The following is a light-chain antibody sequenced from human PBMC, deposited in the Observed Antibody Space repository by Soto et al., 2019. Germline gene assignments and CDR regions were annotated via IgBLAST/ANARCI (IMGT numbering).Light chain of an antibody. V-gene: IGKV1-12*01. CDR2: AAS. CDR1: QGISSW. J-gene: IGKJ4*01. CDR3: QQYGSSFT. Sequence: QLTQSPSSVSASVGDRVTITCRASQGISSWLAWYQQKPGKAPKLLVYAASSLQSGVPSWFSGSGSGTDFTLTISRLEPEDFAVYYCQQYGSSFTFGGGTKVDIK.